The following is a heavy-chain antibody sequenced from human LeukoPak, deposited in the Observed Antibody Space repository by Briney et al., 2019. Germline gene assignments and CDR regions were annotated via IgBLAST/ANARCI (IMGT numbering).Heavy chain of an antibody. V-gene: IGHV4-61*02. CDR1: GGSVTRGAYS. CDR2: IYTSGDT. D-gene: IGHD5-18*01. CDR3: ARHTEIQPRAWFDP. Sequence: NSSETLSLTCTVSGGSVTRGAYSWTWIRQPVGKGLEWIGRIYTSGDTKYNPSLKSRVTISVGASNNQFSLKLTSVTAADTAVYYCARHTEIQPRAWFDPWGQGTLVTVSS. J-gene: IGHJ5*02.